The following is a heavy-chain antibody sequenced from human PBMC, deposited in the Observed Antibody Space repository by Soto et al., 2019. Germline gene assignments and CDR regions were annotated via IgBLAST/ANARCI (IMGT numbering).Heavy chain of an antibody. D-gene: IGHD2-2*01. CDR3: ARDSRGFYSSISYFNWLDP. Sequence: ASVKVSCKASGYTFTSYGISWVRQAPGQGLEWMGWISAYNGNTNYAQKLQGRVTMTTDTSTSTAYMELRSLGSDDTAVYYCARDSRGFYSSISYFNWLDPWGQGTLVTVSS. J-gene: IGHJ5*02. CDR2: ISAYNGNT. CDR1: GYTFTSYG. V-gene: IGHV1-18*01.